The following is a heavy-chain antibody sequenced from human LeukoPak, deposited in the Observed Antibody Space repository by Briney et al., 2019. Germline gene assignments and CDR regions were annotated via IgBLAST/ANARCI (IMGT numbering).Heavy chain of an antibody. J-gene: IGHJ4*02. V-gene: IGHV1-69*13. CDR2: IIPIFGTA. CDR1: GGTFSSYA. CDR3: ARGAFRGAQQIFNADSGYFDY. Sequence: SVKVSCKASGGTFSSYAISWVRQAPGQGLEWMGGIIPIFGTANYAQKFQGRVTITADESTSTAYMELSSLRSEDTAVYYCARGAFRGAQQIFNADSGYFDYWGQGTLVTVSS. D-gene: IGHD1-26*01.